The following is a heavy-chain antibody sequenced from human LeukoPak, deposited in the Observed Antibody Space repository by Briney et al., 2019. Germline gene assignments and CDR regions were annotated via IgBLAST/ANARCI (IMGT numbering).Heavy chain of an antibody. V-gene: IGHV1-2*02. D-gene: IGHD3-22*01. Sequence: ASVKVSCKASGYTFTGYYMHWVRQAPGQGLEWMGWINPNSGGTNYAQKFQGRVTMTRDTSISTAYMELSRLRSDDTAVYYCARDYYDSRGYYFSYFQHWGQGTLVTVSS. CDR2: INPNSGGT. CDR3: ARDYYDSRGYYFSYFQH. CDR1: GYTFTGYY. J-gene: IGHJ1*01.